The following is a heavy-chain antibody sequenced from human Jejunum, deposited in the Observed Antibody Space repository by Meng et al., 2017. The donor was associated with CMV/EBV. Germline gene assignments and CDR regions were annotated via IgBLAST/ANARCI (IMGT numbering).Heavy chain of an antibody. V-gene: IGHV3-66*01. J-gene: IGHJ4*02. CDR1: GFSVSDSY. CDR3: ARGEGVPPGE. D-gene: IGHD3-10*01. Sequence: RVVEWGGGLVQPGGSLRLSCAVSGFSVSDSYMNGVRQAPEKGLEWVSVMHSGGDTYYAESVKGRFTISRDDSKNTIYLQMNNLKTEDTALYYCARGEGVPPGEWGQGTLVTVSS. CDR2: MHSGGDT.